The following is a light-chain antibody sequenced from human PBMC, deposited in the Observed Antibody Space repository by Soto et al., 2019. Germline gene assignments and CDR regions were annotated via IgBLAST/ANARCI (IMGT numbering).Light chain of an antibody. CDR3: QQHHNWPWT. V-gene: IGKV3-15*01. CDR1: QRVTNN. Sequence: ETVLTQSPATLSLSPGETATLSCRASQRVTNNLAWYQWKLGQPPRLLIYGASTRATGIPVRFRGSGSGTEFTLTISSLQSEDSAVYSCQQHHNWPWTFGQGTRVDLK. CDR2: GAS. J-gene: IGKJ1*01.